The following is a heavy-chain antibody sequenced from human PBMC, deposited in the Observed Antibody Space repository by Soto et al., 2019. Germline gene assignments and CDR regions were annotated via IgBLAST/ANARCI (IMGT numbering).Heavy chain of an antibody. CDR1: GFTFSSYA. CDR2: ISYDGSNK. Sequence: GGSLRLSCAASGFTFSSYAMHWVRQAPGKGLEWVAVISYDGSNKYYADSVKGRFTISRDNSKNTLYLQMNSLGAEDTAVYYCARDLAQEEYNWNYFDYWGQGTLVTVSS. V-gene: IGHV3-30*04. D-gene: IGHD1-20*01. J-gene: IGHJ4*02. CDR3: ARDLAQEEYNWNYFDY.